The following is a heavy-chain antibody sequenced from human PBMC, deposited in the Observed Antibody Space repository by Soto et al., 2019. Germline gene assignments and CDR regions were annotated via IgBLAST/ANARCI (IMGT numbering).Heavy chain of an antibody. J-gene: IGHJ4*02. Sequence: PSETLSLTCVVSGGSISSHYWSWIRQPPGSGLEWIGFVHYSGSTNYSPSLKSRVTMSVDTSKNQFFLYLTSVTAADTALYFCARRDYSTSSLGPFDYWGQGILVTVSS. V-gene: IGHV4-59*11. CDR1: GGSISSHY. D-gene: IGHD6-6*01. CDR2: VHYSGST. CDR3: ARRDYSTSSLGPFDY.